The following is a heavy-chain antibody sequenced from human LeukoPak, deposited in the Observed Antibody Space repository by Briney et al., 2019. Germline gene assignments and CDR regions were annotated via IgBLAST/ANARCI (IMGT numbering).Heavy chain of an antibody. V-gene: IGHV4-59*01. J-gene: IGHJ4*02. D-gene: IGHD1-14*01. CDR3: ARDLRSHGTFDY. CDR1: GGSISSYY. CDR2: IYYSGST. Sequence: KTSETLSLTCTVSGGSISSYYWSWIRQPPGKGLEWIGYIYYSGSTNYNPSLKSRVTISVDTSRNQFSLKLSSVTAADTAVYYCARDLRSHGTFDYWGQGTLVTVSS.